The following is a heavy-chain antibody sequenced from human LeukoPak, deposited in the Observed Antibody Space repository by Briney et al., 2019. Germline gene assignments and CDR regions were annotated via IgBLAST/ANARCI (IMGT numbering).Heavy chain of an antibody. CDR2: IYTSGST. J-gene: IGHJ5*02. Sequence: SETLALTCTVSGGSISSGSYYWSWIRQPAGKGLEWIGRIYTSGSTNYNPSLKSRVTISVDTSKNQFSLKLSSVTAADTAVYYCARREVVPAAIWGWFDPWGQGTLVTVSS. CDR1: GGSISSGSYY. D-gene: IGHD2-2*01. CDR3: ARREVVPAAIWGWFDP. V-gene: IGHV4-61*02.